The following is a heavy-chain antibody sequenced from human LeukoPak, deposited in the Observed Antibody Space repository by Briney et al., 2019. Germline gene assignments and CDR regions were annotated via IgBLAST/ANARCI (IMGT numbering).Heavy chain of an antibody. CDR1: GGTFSSYA. D-gene: IGHD6-13*01. CDR3: ARSIAAAGGYDAFDI. CDR2: ITPIFGTA. J-gene: IGHJ3*02. Sequence: SVKVSCKASGGTFSSYAISWVRQAPGQGLEWMGGITPIFGTANYAQKFQGRVTITADKSTSTAYMELSSLRSEDTAVYYCARSIAAAGGYDAFDIWGQGTMVTVSS. V-gene: IGHV1-69*06.